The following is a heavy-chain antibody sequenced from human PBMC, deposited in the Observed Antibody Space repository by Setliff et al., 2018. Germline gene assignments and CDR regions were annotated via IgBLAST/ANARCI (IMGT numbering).Heavy chain of an antibody. J-gene: IGHJ4*02. CDR1: GGSINSGSYY. D-gene: IGHD3-22*01. CDR2: IYTSGST. CDR3: ARGAGWCCDSSGYYYDY. V-gene: IGHV4-61*02. Sequence: PSETLSLTCTVSGGSINSGSYYWSWIRQPAGKGLEWIGRIYTSGSTNYNPSLKSRVTISVDTSKNQFSLKLSSVTAADTAVYYCARGAGWCCDSSGYYYDYWGQGTLVTVSS.